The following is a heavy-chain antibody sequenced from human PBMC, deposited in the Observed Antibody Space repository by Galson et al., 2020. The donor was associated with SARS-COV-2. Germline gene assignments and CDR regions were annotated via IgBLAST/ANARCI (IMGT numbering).Heavy chain of an antibody. V-gene: IGHV3-21*06. D-gene: IGHD5-18*01. CDR1: GFTFSSYS. J-gene: IGHJ4*02. Sequence: GESLKIPCAASGFTFSSYSMNWVRQAPGKGLEWVSSISGTSTNIYYADSVKGRFTISRDNAKNSLYLQMNSLGTEDTAVYYCTRERGYSYGYSDYWGQGTLVTVSS. CDR3: TRERGYSYGYSDY. CDR2: ISGTSTNI.